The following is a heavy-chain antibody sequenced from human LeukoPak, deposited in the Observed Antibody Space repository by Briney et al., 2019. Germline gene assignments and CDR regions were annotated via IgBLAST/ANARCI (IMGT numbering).Heavy chain of an antibody. CDR1: GFTFSSYW. J-gene: IGHJ4*02. CDR3: ARDHHPSYYLPDY. Sequence: GGSLRLSCAVSGFTFSSYWMAWVRQAPGKGLEWVASIKEDGSEKYYEDSVEGRFTISRDNAKNSLYLQMNSLRAEDTAVYYCARDHHPSYYLPDYWGQGTLVTVSS. D-gene: IGHD1-26*01. V-gene: IGHV3-7*04. CDR2: IKEDGSEK.